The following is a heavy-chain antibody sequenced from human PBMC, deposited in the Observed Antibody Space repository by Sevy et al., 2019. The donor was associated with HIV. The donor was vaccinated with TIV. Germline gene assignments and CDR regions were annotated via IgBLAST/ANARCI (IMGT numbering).Heavy chain of an antibody. D-gene: IGHD4-17*01. CDR2: ISSGSSYI. J-gene: IGHJ3*02. CDR1: GFTFNSHT. Sequence: GGSLRLSCAGSGFTFNSHTMTWVRQAPGMGLEWVSSISSGSSYIYYGDSVKGRFTISRDNAKSSLFLQMNSLRAEDTAIYFCARVKDYGDYGAFDIWGQRTMVTVSS. V-gene: IGHV3-21*01. CDR3: ARVKDYGDYGAFDI.